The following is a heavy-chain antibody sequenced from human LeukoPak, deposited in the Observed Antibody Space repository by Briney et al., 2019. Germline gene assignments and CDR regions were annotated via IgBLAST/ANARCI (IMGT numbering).Heavy chain of an antibody. J-gene: IGHJ4*02. V-gene: IGHV3-15*01. CDR1: GFTFSKTW. CDR2: IKSKTDGKTT. D-gene: IGHD2-2*01. CDR3: TTVARSSTNYYFNY. Sequence: GGSLRLSCAASGFTFSKTWMSWVRQAPGKGLEWVGRIKSKTDGKTTDYAAPVKGRFTTSRDDSKNTLYLQMNSLKTEDTAVYYCTTVARSSTNYYFNYWGQGTLVTVSS.